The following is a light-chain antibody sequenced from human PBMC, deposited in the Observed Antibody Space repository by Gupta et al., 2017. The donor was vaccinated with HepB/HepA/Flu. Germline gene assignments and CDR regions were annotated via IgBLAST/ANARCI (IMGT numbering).Light chain of an antibody. V-gene: IGLV1-40*01. CDR2: GNS. CDR1: SFNIGAGYD. Sequence: QSVLTQPPSVSGAPGQRVSISCTGSSFNIGAGYDVHWYHQLPGTAPKLLIYGNSHRPSGVPDRFSGSKSGTSGSLAITGLQAEDEADYYCQSYDSSLTVVFGGGTKLTVL. CDR3: QSYDSSLTVV. J-gene: IGLJ2*01.